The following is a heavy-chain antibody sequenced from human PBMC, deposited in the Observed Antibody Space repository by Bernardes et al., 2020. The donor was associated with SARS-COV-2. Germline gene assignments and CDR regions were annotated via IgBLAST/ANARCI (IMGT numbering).Heavy chain of an antibody. V-gene: IGHV1-8*01. J-gene: IGHJ5*02. Sequence: ASVKVSCKASGYTFTNYDINWVRQAAGQGLEWMGWMNPYSANTGYAQKFQGRITMTRNTSISTAYMELSSLRSEDTAVYYCARGPIGVAGTRVFDWFDPWGQGTLGTVSS. CDR1: GYTFTNYD. D-gene: IGHD6-19*01. CDR2: MNPYSANT. CDR3: ARGPIGVAGTRVFDWFDP.